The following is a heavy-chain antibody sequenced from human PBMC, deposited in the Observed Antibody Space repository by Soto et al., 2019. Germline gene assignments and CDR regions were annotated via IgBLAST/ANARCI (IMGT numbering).Heavy chain of an antibody. CDR1: GDSISSGGFY. J-gene: IGHJ6*02. CDR2: IYYSGST. V-gene: IGHV4-31*03. CDR3: ARQYCISTSCYFDV. Sequence: QVQLQESGPGLVKPSQTLSLTCTVSGDSISSGGFYWSWIRQHPGKGLEWIGYIYYSGSTYYNPSLKSRVTISVDTSKNHFSLKLNSVTAADTAVYYCARQYCISTSCYFDVWGQGTTVTVSS. D-gene: IGHD2-2*01.